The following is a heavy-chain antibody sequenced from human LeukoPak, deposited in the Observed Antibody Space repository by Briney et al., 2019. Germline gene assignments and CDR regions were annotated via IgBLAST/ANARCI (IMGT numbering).Heavy chain of an antibody. CDR3: ARGRSHNWFDP. J-gene: IGHJ5*02. CDR1: GGSFSGFY. V-gene: IGHV4-34*01. CDR2: VNHSGGT. Sequence: SETLSLTCAVNGGSFSGFYCTWIRQPPGKGLEWIGEVNHSGGTQYNPSLKSRVTLSADSSNNHFSLKLASVTAADTAVYYCARGRSHNWFDPWGQGTLVTVSS.